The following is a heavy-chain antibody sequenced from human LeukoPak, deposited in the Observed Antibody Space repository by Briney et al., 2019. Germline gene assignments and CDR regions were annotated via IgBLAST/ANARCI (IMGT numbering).Heavy chain of an antibody. CDR2: INHSGST. D-gene: IGHD2-21*01. V-gene: IGHV4-34*01. CDR3: AREHMSDAFDI. J-gene: IGHJ3*02. Sequence: SETLSLTCVVYGGSFSGYYWSWIRQPPGKGLEWIGEINHSGSTNYNPSLKSRVTISVDTSKNQFSLKLSSVTAADTAVYYCAREHMSDAFDIWGQGTMVTVSS. CDR1: GGSFSGYY.